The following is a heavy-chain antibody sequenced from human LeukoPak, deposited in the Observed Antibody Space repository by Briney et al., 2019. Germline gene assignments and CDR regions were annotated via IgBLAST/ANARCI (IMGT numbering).Heavy chain of an antibody. CDR3: AREGGGGYYDSSGYSYAFDI. J-gene: IGHJ3*02. Sequence: SETLSLTCAVYGGSFSGYYWSWISQPPGKGLEWIGETNHSVRTNYNPSLKSRVTISVDTSKNQFSLKLSSVTAADTAVYYCAREGGGGYYDSSGYSYAFDIWGQGTMVTASS. CDR1: GGSFSGYY. V-gene: IGHV4-34*01. D-gene: IGHD3-22*01. CDR2: TNHSVRT.